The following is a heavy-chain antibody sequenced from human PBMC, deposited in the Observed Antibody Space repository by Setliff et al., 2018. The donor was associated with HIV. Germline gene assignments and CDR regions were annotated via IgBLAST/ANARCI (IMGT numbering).Heavy chain of an antibody. D-gene: IGHD3-10*01. Sequence: SVKVSCKASGYNFINNGINWVRQATGQGLEWMGWMNPNSGNSGYAQKFQGRATMTRSTSFSTAYMELSNLTSEDTAIYYCARKHKVSLGRGIVVLWGFDPWGQGTLVTVSS. CDR3: ARKHKVSLGRGIVVLWGFDP. J-gene: IGHJ5*02. V-gene: IGHV1-8*02. CDR1: GYNFINNG. CDR2: MNPNSGNS.